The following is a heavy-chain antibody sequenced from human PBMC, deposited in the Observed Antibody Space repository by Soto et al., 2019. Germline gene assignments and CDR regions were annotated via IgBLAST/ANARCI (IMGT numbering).Heavy chain of an antibody. CDR1: GYTFTSYY. CDR3: ARDLDYDFWSGPNLFDS. Sequence: ASVKVSCKASGYTFTSYYMHWVRQAPGQGLEWMGIINPSGGSTSYAQKFQGRVTMTRDTSTSTVYMELSSLRSEDTAVYYCARDLDYDFWSGPNLFDSWGQGSLVTVSS. CDR2: INPSGGST. V-gene: IGHV1-46*01. J-gene: IGHJ5*01. D-gene: IGHD3-3*01.